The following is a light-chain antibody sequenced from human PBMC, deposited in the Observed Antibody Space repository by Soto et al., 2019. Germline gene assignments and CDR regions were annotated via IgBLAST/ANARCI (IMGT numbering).Light chain of an antibody. J-gene: IGKJ1*01. V-gene: IGKV1-9*01. CDR3: QQLNSYPRT. CDR1: QGISSY. CDR2: GAS. Sequence: DIQLTQSPSFLSASVGDRATITCRASQGISSYLAWYQQKPGRAPQLLIHGASTLQSGVPSRFSGSGSGTEFTLTISSLQPEDFATYYCQQLNSYPRTFGHGTKVEI.